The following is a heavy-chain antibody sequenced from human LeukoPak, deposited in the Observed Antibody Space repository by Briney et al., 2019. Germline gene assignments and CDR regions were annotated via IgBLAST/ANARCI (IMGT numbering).Heavy chain of an antibody. CDR3: ARLTVAGTYVGPWFAY. CDR1: GGPISSYY. Sequence: PSETLSLTCTVSGGPISSYYWSWIRQPPGKGLEWMGYIYYSGSDNYNPSLKSRVTIPVDTSKNQFSVKLSSVTAADTAVYYCARLTVAGTYVGPWFAYWSQGTLVTVYS. V-gene: IGHV4-59*13. CDR2: IYYSGSD. J-gene: IGHJ4*02. D-gene: IGHD6-19*01.